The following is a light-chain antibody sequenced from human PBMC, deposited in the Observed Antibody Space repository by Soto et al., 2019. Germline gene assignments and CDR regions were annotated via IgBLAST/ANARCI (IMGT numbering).Light chain of an antibody. CDR1: QSVSSSY. Sequence: EIVLTQSPGTLSLSPGERATLSCRASQSVSSSYLAWYQQKPGQAPRPLIYGASSRAIGIPDRFSGSGSGTDFTLTISRLEPEDVALYYCQQYGSSPRTFGQGTKVEIK. V-gene: IGKV3-20*01. CDR3: QQYGSSPRT. CDR2: GAS. J-gene: IGKJ1*01.